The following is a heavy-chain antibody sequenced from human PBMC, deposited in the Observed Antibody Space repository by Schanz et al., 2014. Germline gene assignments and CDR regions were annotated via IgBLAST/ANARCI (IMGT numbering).Heavy chain of an antibody. CDR2: IKKDGSEK. CDR3: ARPALWFGDNCFDP. V-gene: IGHV3-7*01. J-gene: IGHJ5*02. Sequence: EVQLAESGGGLVQPGGSLRLSCAASGFTFSGFCMTWVRQAPGKGLEWVANIKKDGSEKYYVDSVKGRFTISRDNAKNTLYLQMNSLRAEDTAVYYCARPALWFGDNCFDPWGQGTLVTVSS. D-gene: IGHD3-10*01. CDR1: GFTFSGFC.